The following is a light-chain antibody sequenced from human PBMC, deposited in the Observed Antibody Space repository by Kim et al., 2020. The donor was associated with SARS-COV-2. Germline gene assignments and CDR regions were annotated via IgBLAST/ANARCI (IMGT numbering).Light chain of an antibody. V-gene: IGKV3-15*01. CDR2: GAS. CDR3: QQYNNWPPYT. CDR1: QRVSSD. J-gene: IGKJ2*01. Sequence: VSPGERATLSCRASQRVSSDLAWYQQKPGQAPRLLIYGASTRATGIPARFSGSGSGTEFTLTISSLQSEDFAVYYGQQYNNWPPYTFAQGTKLEI.